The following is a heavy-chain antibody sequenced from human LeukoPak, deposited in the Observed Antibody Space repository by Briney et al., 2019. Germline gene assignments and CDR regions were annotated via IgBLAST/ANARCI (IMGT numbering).Heavy chain of an antibody. CDR3: ARRDHDAFDI. V-gene: IGHV5-10-1*01. J-gene: IGHJ3*02. Sequence: PGGPLRLSCAASGFTFSNYAMSWVRQMPGKGLEWMGRIDPSDSYTNYSPSFQGHVTISADKSISTAYLQWSSLKASDTAMYYCARRDHDAFDIWGQGTMVTVSS. D-gene: IGHD2-21*02. CDR1: GFTFSNYA. CDR2: IDPSDSYT.